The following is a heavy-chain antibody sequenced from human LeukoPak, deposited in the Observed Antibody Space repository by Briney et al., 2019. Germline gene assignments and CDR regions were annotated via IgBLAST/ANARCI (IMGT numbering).Heavy chain of an antibody. CDR1: GFTFSNYA. J-gene: IGHJ4*02. D-gene: IGHD1-26*01. Sequence: GGSLRLSCAASGFTFSNYAMSWDRQAPGKGLEWVSAISGSGGGTYYADSVKGRFTISRDTSKNTLYLQMNSLRAEDTAIYYCAKDYSGSYYLIDFWGQGTLVTVSS. V-gene: IGHV3-23*01. CDR2: ISGSGGGT. CDR3: AKDYSGSYYLIDF.